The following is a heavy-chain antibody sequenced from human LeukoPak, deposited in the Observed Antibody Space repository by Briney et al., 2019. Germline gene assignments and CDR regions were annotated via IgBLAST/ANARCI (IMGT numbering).Heavy chain of an antibody. D-gene: IGHD6-19*01. CDR1: GFSFSDYA. Sequence: GGSLRLSCAASGFSFSDYAMCWVRQAPGKGLEWVSAITGPGEGTWYADSVQGRFTTSRDNSKNTLYLQMNSLRAEDTAVYFCAKRMYGWYQIDYWGQGTLVTVSS. V-gene: IGHV3-23*01. J-gene: IGHJ4*02. CDR2: ITGPGEGT. CDR3: AKRMYGWYQIDY.